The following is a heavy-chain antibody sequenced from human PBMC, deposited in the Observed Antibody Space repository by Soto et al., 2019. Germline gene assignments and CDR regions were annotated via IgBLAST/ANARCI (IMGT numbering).Heavy chain of an antibody. CDR3: ARELRYFDWLWDDAFDI. J-gene: IGHJ3*02. CDR1: GYTFTSYG. V-gene: IGHV1-18*01. Sequence: QVQLVQSGAEVKKPGASVKVSCKASGYTFTSYGISWVRQAPGQGLEWMGGISAYNGKTNYAQKLQGRGTMTTDTPTSTAYMELRSLRSGDTAVYYCARELRYFDWLWDDAFDIWGQGTMVTVSS. D-gene: IGHD3-9*01. CDR2: ISAYNGKT.